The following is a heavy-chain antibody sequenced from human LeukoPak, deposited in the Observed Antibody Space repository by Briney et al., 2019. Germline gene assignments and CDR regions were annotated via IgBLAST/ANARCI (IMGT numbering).Heavy chain of an antibody. Sequence: GGSLRLSCAASGFTFSSYSMNWVRQAPGKGLEWVSSISSSSSYIYYADSVKGRFTISRDNAKNSLYLQMNSLRAEDTAVYYCARDRSTELTGDVYAFDIWGQGTMVTVSS. V-gene: IGHV3-21*01. CDR2: ISSSSSYI. CDR3: ARDRSTELTGDVYAFDI. CDR1: GFTFSSYS. J-gene: IGHJ3*02. D-gene: IGHD7-27*01.